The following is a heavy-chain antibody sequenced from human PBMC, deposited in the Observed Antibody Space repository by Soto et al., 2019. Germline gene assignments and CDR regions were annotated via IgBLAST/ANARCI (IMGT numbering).Heavy chain of an antibody. Sequence: QITLKESGPTLVKPTQTLTLTCTFSGFSLSTSGVGVGWIRQPPGKALEWLAVIYWDEYKHYSPSLKSRPTITKDTSKNQVVLTMTNMDPVDTATYYCAHKGYGDYPLDYWGQGTLLTVSS. CDR1: GFSLSTSGVG. D-gene: IGHD4-17*01. CDR3: AHKGYGDYPLDY. V-gene: IGHV2-5*02. J-gene: IGHJ4*02. CDR2: IYWDEYK.